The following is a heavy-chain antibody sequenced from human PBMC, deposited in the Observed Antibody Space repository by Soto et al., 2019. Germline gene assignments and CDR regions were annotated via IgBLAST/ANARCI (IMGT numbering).Heavy chain of an antibody. Sequence: GGSLRLSCGASGFIFSKYSMNWVRQAPGKGLEWLSYISSNSVTIYYADSVRGRFTIFRDNAKNSLYLQMNSLRDEDTAVYYCAREDILGTRSFDYWGQGALVTVSS. CDR1: GFIFSKYS. V-gene: IGHV3-48*02. CDR3: AREDILGTRSFDY. D-gene: IGHD1-26*01. CDR2: ISSNSVTI. J-gene: IGHJ4*02.